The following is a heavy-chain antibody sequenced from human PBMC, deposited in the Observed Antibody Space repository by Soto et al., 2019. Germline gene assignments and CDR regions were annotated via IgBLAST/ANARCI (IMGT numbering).Heavy chain of an antibody. Sequence: QVQLQESGPGLVKPSQTLSLTCTVSGGSISSGGYYWSWIRQHPGQGLEWIGYIYYIGSTYYNPSLNSRLAISGDTSKSPFSLKLRSVTAAVTAVYFCARFFMVRGVMGAFDIWGQGTMVTVSS. V-gene: IGHV4-31*03. CDR1: GGSISSGGYY. J-gene: IGHJ3*02. D-gene: IGHD3-10*01. CDR3: ARFFMVRGVMGAFDI. CDR2: IYYIGST.